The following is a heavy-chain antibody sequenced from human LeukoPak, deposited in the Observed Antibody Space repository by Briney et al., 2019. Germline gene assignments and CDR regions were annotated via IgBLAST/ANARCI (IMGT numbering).Heavy chain of an antibody. CDR2: IYYSGST. CDR3: ARLRAAKYYFDY. D-gene: IGHD2-15*01. Sequence: PSETLSLTCTVSGGSISSYYWSWIRQPPGKGLEWIGYIYYSGSTNYNPSLKSRVTISVDTSKNQFSLKLSSVTAADTAVYYCARLRAAKYYFDYWGQGTLVTVSS. V-gene: IGHV4-59*08. CDR1: GGSISSYY. J-gene: IGHJ4*02.